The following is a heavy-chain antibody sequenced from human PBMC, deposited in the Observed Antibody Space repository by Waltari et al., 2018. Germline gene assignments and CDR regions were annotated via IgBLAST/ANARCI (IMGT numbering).Heavy chain of an antibody. CDR1: GYTFTDYY. V-gene: IGHV1-69-2*01. Sequence: EVQLIQSGAEVRKPGATVKISCKVSGYTFTDYYMQWVQQAPGKGLGGMGLGDPEDGDTRYAEKFQGRITITADTSTDTAYMELSSLRSEDTSVYYCATISRYCSSTSCYGWFDPWGQGTLVTVSS. J-gene: IGHJ5*02. CDR3: ATISRYCSSTSCYGWFDP. D-gene: IGHD2-2*01. CDR2: GDPEDGDT.